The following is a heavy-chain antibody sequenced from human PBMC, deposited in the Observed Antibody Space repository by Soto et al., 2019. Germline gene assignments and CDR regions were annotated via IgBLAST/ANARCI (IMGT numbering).Heavy chain of an antibody. CDR1: GFTFSSYG. J-gene: IGHJ5*02. V-gene: IGHV3-33*01. CDR2: IWYDGSNK. CDR3: AREDYSNYGSRWFDP. D-gene: IGHD4-4*01. Sequence: QVQLVESGGGVVQPGRSLRLSCAASGFTFSSYGMHWVRQAPGKGLGWVAVIWYDGSNKYYADSVKGRFTISRDNSKNTRYLQMNSLRAEDTAVYYCAREDYSNYGSRWFDPWGQGTLVTVSS.